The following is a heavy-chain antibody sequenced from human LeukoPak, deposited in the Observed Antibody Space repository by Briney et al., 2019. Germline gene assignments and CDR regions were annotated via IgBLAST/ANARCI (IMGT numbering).Heavy chain of an antibody. Sequence: PSETLSLTCIVSGVSIRSYYWSWIRQPPGKGLEWIGYIYYSGSTNYNPSLKSRVTISVDTSKNQFSLKLSSVTAADTAVYCCARSPPAGYYYYYYMDVWGKGTTVTVSS. CDR3: ARSPPAGYYYYYYMDV. V-gene: IGHV4-59*01. CDR1: GVSIRSYY. D-gene: IGHD6-25*01. J-gene: IGHJ6*03. CDR2: IYYSGST.